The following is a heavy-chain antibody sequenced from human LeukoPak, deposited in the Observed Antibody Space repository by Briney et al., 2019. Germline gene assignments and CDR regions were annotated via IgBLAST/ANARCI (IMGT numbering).Heavy chain of an antibody. CDR1: GFTFSGYA. Sequence: GGSLRLSCAASGFTFSGYAMSCVRQAPGKGLEWVSAISGSGGSTFYADSVKGRFTISRDNSKNTLYLQMNSLRAEATAVYYCAKGYDFWSGGIDYWGQGTLVTVSS. D-gene: IGHD3-3*01. V-gene: IGHV3-23*01. J-gene: IGHJ4*02. CDR2: ISGSGGST. CDR3: AKGYDFWSGGIDY.